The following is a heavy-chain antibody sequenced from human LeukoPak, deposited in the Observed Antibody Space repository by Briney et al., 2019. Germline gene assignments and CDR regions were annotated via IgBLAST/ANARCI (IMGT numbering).Heavy chain of an antibody. CDR3: ARGRYSSSWYTF. V-gene: IGHV1-2*02. Sequence: ASVKVSCKASGYTFTSYYMHWVRQAPGQGLEWMGWINPNSGGTNYAQKFQGRVTMTRDTSISTAYMELSRLRSDDTAVYYCARGRYSSSWYTFWGQGTLVTVSS. D-gene: IGHD6-13*01. CDR1: GYTFTSYY. J-gene: IGHJ4*02. CDR2: INPNSGGT.